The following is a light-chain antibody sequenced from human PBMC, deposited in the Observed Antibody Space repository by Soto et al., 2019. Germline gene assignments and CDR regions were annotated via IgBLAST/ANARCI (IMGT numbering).Light chain of an antibody. Sequence: DIQMPQSPSSLSASVGDRVTITCQASQDISNYLNWYQQKPGKAPKLLIYDASNLETGVPSRFSGSGSGTDFTLTISSLQPEDVATYYCQKYNSAPLTFGGGTKVDI. J-gene: IGKJ4*01. CDR3: QKYNSAPLT. V-gene: IGKV1-27*01. CDR2: DAS. CDR1: QDISNY.